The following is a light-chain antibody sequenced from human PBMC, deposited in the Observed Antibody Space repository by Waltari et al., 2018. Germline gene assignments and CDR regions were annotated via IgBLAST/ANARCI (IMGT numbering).Light chain of an antibody. CDR1: SSDVGTFNF. J-gene: IGLJ1*01. CDR3: TSFTRSSPTYV. CDR2: DVT. V-gene: IGLV2-14*03. Sequence: QSALTQPASVSGSPGQSITISCTGTSSDVGTFNFVSWYRQHPGEAPNLTFYDVTQRPSGVSGRLAGANTGTPASLPTSGLQTGDEGDYYGTSFTRSSPTYVFGPGTTVAVL.